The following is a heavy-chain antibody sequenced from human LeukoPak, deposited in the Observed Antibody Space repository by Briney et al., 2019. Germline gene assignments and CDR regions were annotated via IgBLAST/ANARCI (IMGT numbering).Heavy chain of an antibody. J-gene: IGHJ4*02. D-gene: IGHD4-17*01. CDR2: VNHSGYT. Sequence: SETLSLTCAVSGTSFSSYYWSWIRQPPGKGLEWIGEVNHSGYTNDNPSLKSRVTISVDTSKNQFSLRLRSVTAADTGVYFCAGMTTAHDFWGQGTQVTVSA. V-gene: IGHV4-34*01. CDR1: GTSFSSYY. CDR3: AGMTTAHDF.